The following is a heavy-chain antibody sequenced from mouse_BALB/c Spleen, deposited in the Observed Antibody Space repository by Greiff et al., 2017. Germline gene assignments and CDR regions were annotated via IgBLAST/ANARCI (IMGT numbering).Heavy chain of an antibody. J-gene: IGHJ1*01. CDR1: GFTIKDNY. CDR2: IDPANGNT. CDR3: ANRITYCYDSSPYWYFDV. D-gene: IGHD1-1*01. Sequence: SGAELVKPGASVKLSCTASGFTIKDNYMHWVKQRPEQGLEWIGRIDPANGNTKYDPKFQGKATITADTSSNTAYLQLSSLTSEDTAVYYCANRITYCYDSSPYWYFDVWGAGTTVTVSS. V-gene: IGHV14-3*02.